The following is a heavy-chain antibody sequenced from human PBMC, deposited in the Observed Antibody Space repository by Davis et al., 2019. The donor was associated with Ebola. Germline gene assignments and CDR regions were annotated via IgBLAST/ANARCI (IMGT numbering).Heavy chain of an antibody. V-gene: IGHV3-53*01. CDR1: GFTVSSNY. D-gene: IGHD1-26*01. Sequence: PGGSLRLSCAASGFTVSSNYMSWVRQAPGKGLEWVSVIYSGGSTYYADSVKGRFTISRDNSKNTLYLQMNSLRAEDTAVYYCARSRRLLYYMDVWGKGTTVTVSS. J-gene: IGHJ6*03. CDR2: IYSGGST. CDR3: ARSRRLLYYMDV.